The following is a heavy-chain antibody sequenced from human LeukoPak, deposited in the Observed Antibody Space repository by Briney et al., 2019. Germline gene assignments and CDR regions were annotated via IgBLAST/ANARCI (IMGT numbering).Heavy chain of an antibody. V-gene: IGHV3-11*01. Sequence: GGSLRLSCAASGFTFSDYYMSWIRQAPGKGLEWVSYISSSGSTTYYADSVKGRFTISRDNAKNSLYLQRNSLRAEDTAVYYFASPDIVEGVIYYWGQGTLVTVSS. CDR3: ASPDIVEGVIYY. J-gene: IGHJ4*02. D-gene: IGHD5-12*01. CDR2: ISSSGSTT. CDR1: GFTFSDYY.